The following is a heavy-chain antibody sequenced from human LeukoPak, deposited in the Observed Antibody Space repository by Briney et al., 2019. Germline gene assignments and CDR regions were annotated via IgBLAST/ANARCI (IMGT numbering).Heavy chain of an antibody. Sequence: PSETLSHTCTVSGGSISSYYWSWIRQPPGKGLEWIGYIYYSGSTNYNPSLKSRVTISVDTSKNQFSLKLSSVTAADTAVYYCASYLDAFDIWGQGTMVTVSS. CDR1: GGSISSYY. J-gene: IGHJ3*02. D-gene: IGHD3-10*01. CDR3: ASYLDAFDI. V-gene: IGHV4-59*01. CDR2: IYYSGST.